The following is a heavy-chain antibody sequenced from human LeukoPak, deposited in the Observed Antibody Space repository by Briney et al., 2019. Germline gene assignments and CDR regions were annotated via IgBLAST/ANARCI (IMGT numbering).Heavy chain of an antibody. V-gene: IGHV3-21*01. D-gene: IGHD3-3*01. CDR2: ISSSSSYI. CDR3: ARDRSGYANDAFDF. CDR1: GFMFSSYS. J-gene: IGHJ3*01. Sequence: GGSLRLSCAASGFMFSSYSMNWVRQAPGKGLEWVSSISSSSSYIYYADSVKGRFTISRDNSKNTMFLQMNSLRAEDTAVYHCARDRSGYANDAFDFWGQGTMVTVSS.